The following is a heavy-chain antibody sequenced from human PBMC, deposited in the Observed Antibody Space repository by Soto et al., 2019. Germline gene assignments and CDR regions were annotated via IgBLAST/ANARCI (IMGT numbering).Heavy chain of an antibody. V-gene: IGHV3-23*01. CDR3: AKGADGVIIWRTTFDS. D-gene: IGHD2-21*01. CDR2: LSGRGDRT. Sequence: EVQLLESGGGLVQPGGSLRLSCAVSGFTFSAYHMSWVRQIPGKGLEWVSGLSGRGDRTYYADSVRGRFTISRDNSKNTLDLQMNSLRVEDTAVYYCAKGADGVIIWRTTFDSWGQGTLVTVSS. J-gene: IGHJ4*02. CDR1: GFTFSAYH.